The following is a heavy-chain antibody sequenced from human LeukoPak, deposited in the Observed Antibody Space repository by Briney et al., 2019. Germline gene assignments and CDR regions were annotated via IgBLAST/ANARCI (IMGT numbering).Heavy chain of an antibody. V-gene: IGHV3-23*01. CDR1: GFTFSTYA. CDR2: IGGSGGGT. J-gene: IGHJ6*03. Sequence: AGGSLRLSCAASGFTFSTYAMSWVRQAPGKGLEWVSTIGGSGGGTYYAESVKGRFIISRDTSKNTLYLQMNSLRAEDTAVYYCARVTGDGYNSPYYYYYMDVWGKGTTVTISS. CDR3: ARVTGDGYNSPYYYYYMDV. D-gene: IGHD5-24*01.